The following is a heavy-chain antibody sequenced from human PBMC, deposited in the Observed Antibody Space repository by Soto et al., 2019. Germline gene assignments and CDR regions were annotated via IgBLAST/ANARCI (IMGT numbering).Heavy chain of an antibody. D-gene: IGHD6-13*01. Sequence: GGSLRLSCAASGFKFDDYAMHWVRQSPGKGLEWVSGISWNSGRIGYADSVKGRFTISRDNGKNSLYLQMNSLRPEDTALYYCARDIRGSSWFVDYWGQGTLVTVSS. V-gene: IGHV3-9*01. CDR1: GFKFDDYA. CDR3: ARDIRGSSWFVDY. J-gene: IGHJ4*02. CDR2: ISWNSGRI.